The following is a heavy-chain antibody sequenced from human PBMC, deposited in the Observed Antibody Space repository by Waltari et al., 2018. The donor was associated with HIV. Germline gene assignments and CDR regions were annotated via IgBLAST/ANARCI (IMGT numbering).Heavy chain of an antibody. D-gene: IGHD2-21*02. CDR2: ISSSSSYI. V-gene: IGHV3-21*01. Sequence: EVQLVESGGGLVKPGGSLRLSCAASGFTFSSYSMNWVRQAPGKGLEWVSSISSSSSYIYYADSVKGRFTISRDNAKNSLYLQMNSLRAEDTAVYYCARCNKGGDCYSSYWGQGTLVTVSS. J-gene: IGHJ4*02. CDR3: ARCNKGGDCYSSY. CDR1: GFTFSSYS.